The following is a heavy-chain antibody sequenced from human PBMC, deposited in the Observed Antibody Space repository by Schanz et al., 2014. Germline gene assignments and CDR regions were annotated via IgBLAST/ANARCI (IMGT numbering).Heavy chain of an antibody. Sequence: QVHLVQSGAEVKKPGASVKVSCKASGYIFTSYSMHWVRQAPGQGLEWLGIINPSGVSTSSAQELQGRVTMTRDTSTSTLQMELSSLRSEDTAVYYCARGGAYRSPSPVFYFDYGGQGTLVTVSS. CDR2: INPSGVST. J-gene: IGHJ4*02. V-gene: IGHV1-46*01. D-gene: IGHD6-6*01. CDR1: GYIFTSYS. CDR3: ARGGAYRSPSPVFYFDY.